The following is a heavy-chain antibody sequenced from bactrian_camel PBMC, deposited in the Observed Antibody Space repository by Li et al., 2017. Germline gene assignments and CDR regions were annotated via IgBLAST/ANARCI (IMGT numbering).Heavy chain of an antibody. D-gene: IGHD3*01. J-gene: IGHJ4*01. CDR2: IDLGGGAE. Sequence: DVQLVESGGGSVQAGGSLTLSCEVSQYIYNRYYCMAWFRRAPGKEREAVAVIDLGGGAETYIDSVKGRFTISRDNAQKMVYLQMNSLKPEDTAMYYCVANGVLQHCGGWYLRSTDDKYWGQGTQVTVS. CDR3: VANGVLQHCGGWYLRSTDDKY. V-gene: IGHV3S40*01. CDR1: QYIYNRYYC.